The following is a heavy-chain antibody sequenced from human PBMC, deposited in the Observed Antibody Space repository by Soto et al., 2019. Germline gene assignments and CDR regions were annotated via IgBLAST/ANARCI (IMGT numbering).Heavy chain of an antibody. Sequence: SETLSLTCTVSGGSISSYYWSWIRQPPGKGLEWIGYIYYSGSTNYNPSLKSRVTISVDTSKNQFSLKLSSVTAADTAVYYCAGREKATDWFDPWGQGTLVTVSS. CDR3: AGREKATDWFDP. D-gene: IGHD1-26*01. CDR2: IYYSGST. V-gene: IGHV4-59*01. J-gene: IGHJ5*02. CDR1: GGSISSYY.